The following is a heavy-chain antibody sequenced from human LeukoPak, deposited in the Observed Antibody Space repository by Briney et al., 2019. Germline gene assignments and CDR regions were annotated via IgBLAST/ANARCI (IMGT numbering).Heavy chain of an antibody. Sequence: SEPLSLTCPVSDYSITIYYWSWIRRPPGKGREGIGYIYYSGSTNYNPSLKSRVTISVDTSKNQFSLKLSSVTAADTAVYYCARELSGVVTDWGQGTLVTVSS. CDR3: ARELSGVVTD. CDR2: IYYSGST. V-gene: IGHV4-59*01. D-gene: IGHD2-21*02. J-gene: IGHJ4*02. CDR1: DYSITIYY.